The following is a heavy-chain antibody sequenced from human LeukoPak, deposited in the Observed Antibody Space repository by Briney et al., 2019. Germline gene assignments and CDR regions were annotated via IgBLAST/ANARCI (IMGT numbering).Heavy chain of an antibody. CDR3: VQGGRYHYGS. V-gene: IGHV3-7*01. CDR2: IKLDGSEK. CDR1: GFSFSTYW. Sequence: PGGSLRLSCAASGFSFSTYWMSWVRQAPEKGLEWVANIKLDGSEKYYVDFVKGRFTISRDNARNSLYLQMNSLRAEDTAVYHCVQGGRYHYGSWGQGTLVTVSS. D-gene: IGHD3-9*01. J-gene: IGHJ5*02.